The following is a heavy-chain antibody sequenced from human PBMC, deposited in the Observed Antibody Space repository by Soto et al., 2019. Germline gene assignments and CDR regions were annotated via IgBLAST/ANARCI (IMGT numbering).Heavy chain of an antibody. CDR3: ARGPLITIFGVVTPYYYYGMDV. CDR1: GGSFSGYY. Sequence: SETLSLTCAVYGGSFSGYYWSWIRQPPGKGLEWIGGINHSGSTNYNPSLKSRVTISVDTSKNQFSLKLSSVTAADTAVYYCARGPLITIFGVVTPYYYYGMDVWGQGTTVTVSS. V-gene: IGHV4-34*01. J-gene: IGHJ6*02. CDR2: INHSGST. D-gene: IGHD3-3*01.